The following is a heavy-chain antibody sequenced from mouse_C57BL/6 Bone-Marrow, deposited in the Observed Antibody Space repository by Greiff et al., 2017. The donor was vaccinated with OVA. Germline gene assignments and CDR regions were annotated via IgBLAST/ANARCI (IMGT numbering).Heavy chain of an antibody. CDR2: IYPLSVHT. D-gene: IGHD2-5*01. CDR3: ARGYSNPAWFAY. Sequence: QVQLQQSGAELARPGASVKLSCKASGYTFTSYGISWVKQRTGQGLECIVYIYPLSVHTYYNEKFKGKATLTADKSSSTAYMELRSLTSEDSAVYFCARGYSNPAWFAYWGQGTLVTVSA. V-gene: IGHV1-81*01. CDR1: GYTFTSYG. J-gene: IGHJ3*01.